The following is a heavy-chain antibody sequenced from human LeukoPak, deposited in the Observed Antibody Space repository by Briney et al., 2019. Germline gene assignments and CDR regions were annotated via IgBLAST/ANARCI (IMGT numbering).Heavy chain of an antibody. CDR3: ARVEAAAAGLYFDY. D-gene: IGHD6-13*01. CDR2: IIPIFGTA. CDR1: GGTFSSYA. V-gene: IGHV1-69*05. Sequence: SVKVSCKASGGTFSSYAISWVRQAPGQGLEWMGGIIPIFGTANYAQKFQGRVTITTDESTSTAYMELSSLRSEDTAVYYCARVEAAAAGLYFDYWGQGTLVTVSS. J-gene: IGHJ4*02.